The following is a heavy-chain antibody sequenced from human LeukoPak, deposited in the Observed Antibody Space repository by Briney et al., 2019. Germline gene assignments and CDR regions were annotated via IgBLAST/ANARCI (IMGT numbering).Heavy chain of an antibody. J-gene: IGHJ6*02. CDR3: ARGHYGMDV. CDR2: IKEDGSEK. Sequence: GGSLRLSCAASGFTFSSYWMSWVRQAPEKGLNWVANIKEDGSEKYYLDSVKGRFTISRDNAKNSLYLQMNSLRAEDTAVYYCARGHYGMDVWGQGTTVTVSS. V-gene: IGHV3-7*03. CDR1: GFTFSSYW.